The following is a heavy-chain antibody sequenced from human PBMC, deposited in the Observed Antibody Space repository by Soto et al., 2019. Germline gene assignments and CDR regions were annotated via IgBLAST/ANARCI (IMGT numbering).Heavy chain of an antibody. CDR3: AHMAPPGTDAFDI. J-gene: IGHJ3*02. V-gene: IGHV2-5*02. CDR1: GFSLSTSGVR. D-gene: IGHD6-13*01. CDR2: IYWDDDD. Sequence: QITLKESGPTLLKPTQTLTLTCTISGFSLSTSGVRVGWIRQPPGKALEWLALIYWDDDDRYSPSLRSRLAITKDTSKNQVVLIMTNMDPVDTATYYCAHMAPPGTDAFDIWGRGTMVTVSS.